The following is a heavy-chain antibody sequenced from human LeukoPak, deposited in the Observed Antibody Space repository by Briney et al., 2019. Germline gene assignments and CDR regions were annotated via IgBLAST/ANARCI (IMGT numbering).Heavy chain of an antibody. CDR1: GGSMTNYY. Sequence: PSETLSLTCTVSGGSMTNYYWSWMRRPPGKGLEWIGSIYYNGNTNYNPSVKSRVTTSIDTSKKQFYLRLSSVTAADTALYFCARDNQYNSGWSFDPWGQGILVTVSS. D-gene: IGHD6-19*01. V-gene: IGHV4-59*01. CDR3: ARDNQYNSGWSFDP. J-gene: IGHJ5*02. CDR2: IYYNGNT.